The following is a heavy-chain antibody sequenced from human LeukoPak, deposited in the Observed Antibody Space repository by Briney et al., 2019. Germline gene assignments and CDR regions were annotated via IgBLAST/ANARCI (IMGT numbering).Heavy chain of an antibody. J-gene: IGHJ4*01. V-gene: IGHV3-7*01. Sequence: GGSLRLSCAVSGFTFSSYWMNWVRQAPGKGLEWVASIRQDGGEKSYVDSVKGRFTISRDNTKNSLYLQINSLRAEDTAVYYCARDGTAAGLYFDLWGQGSLVTVSS. CDR3: ARDGTAAGLYFDL. CDR1: GFTFSSYW. CDR2: IRQDGGEK. D-gene: IGHD6-13*01.